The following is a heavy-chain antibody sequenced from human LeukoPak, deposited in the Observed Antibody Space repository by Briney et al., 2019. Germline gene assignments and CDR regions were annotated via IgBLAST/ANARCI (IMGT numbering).Heavy chain of an antibody. V-gene: IGHV4-34*01. CDR1: GGSFSGYY. CDR2: INHSGST. D-gene: IGHD3-9*01. Sequence: PSETLSLTCAVYGGSFSGYYWSWIRQPPGKGPEWIGEINHSGSTNYNPSLKSRVTISVDTSKNQFSLKLSSVTAADTAVYYCASGRLAFDYWGQGTLVTVSS. CDR3: ASGRLAFDY. J-gene: IGHJ4*02.